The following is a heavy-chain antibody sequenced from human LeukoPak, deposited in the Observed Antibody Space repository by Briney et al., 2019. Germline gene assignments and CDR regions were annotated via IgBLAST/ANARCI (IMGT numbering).Heavy chain of an antibody. D-gene: IGHD2-2*02. CDR2: ISGSGGST. V-gene: IGHV3-23*01. CDR1: GFTFSGHA. J-gene: IGHJ4*02. CDR3: AKARPAAIRGYYFDY. Sequence: PGGSLRLSCVVSGFTFSGHAMCWVRQAPGKGLEWVSAISGSGGSTYYADSVKGRFTISRDNSKNTLYLQMNSLRAEDTAVYYCAKARPAAIRGYYFDYWGQGTLVTVSS.